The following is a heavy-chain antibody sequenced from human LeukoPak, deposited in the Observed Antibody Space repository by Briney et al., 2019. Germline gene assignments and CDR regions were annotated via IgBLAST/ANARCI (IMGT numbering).Heavy chain of an antibody. CDR1: GGSFSGYY. V-gene: IGHV4-34*01. J-gene: IGHJ3*02. D-gene: IGHD2-2*01. Sequence: SETLSLTCAVYGGSFSGYYWSWIRQPPGKGLEWIREINHSGSTNYNPSLKSRVTISVDTSKNQFSLKLSSVTAADTAVYYCARLWVGYCSSTSCPGAFDIWGQGTMVTVSS. CDR3: ARLWVGYCSSTSCPGAFDI. CDR2: INHSGST.